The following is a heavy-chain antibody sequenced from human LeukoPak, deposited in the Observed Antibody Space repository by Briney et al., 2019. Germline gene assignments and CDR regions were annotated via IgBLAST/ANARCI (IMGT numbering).Heavy chain of an antibody. CDR1: GGSISSSSYY. CDR3: ARQFGY. CDR2: IYYSGST. J-gene: IGHJ4*02. Sequence: ASETLSLTCTVSGGSISSSSYYWGWIRHPPGKGLEWIGSIYYSGSTYYNPSLKSRVTISVDTSKNQFSLKLSAVTAADTAVYYCARQFGYWGQGTLVTVSS. V-gene: IGHV4-39*01.